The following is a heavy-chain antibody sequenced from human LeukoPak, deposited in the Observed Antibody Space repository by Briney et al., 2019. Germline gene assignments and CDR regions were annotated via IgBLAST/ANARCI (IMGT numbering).Heavy chain of an antibody. CDR1: GYTFTSYG. CDR3: ARSGSGSYYYYMDV. D-gene: IGHD1-26*01. CDR2: ISAYNGNT. J-gene: IGHJ6*03. Sequence: GASVKVSCTASGYTFTSYGISWVRQAPGQGLEWMGWISAYNGNTNYAQKLQGRVTMTTDTSTSTAYMELRSLRSDDTAVYYCARSGSGSYYYYMDVWGKGTTVTVSS. V-gene: IGHV1-18*01.